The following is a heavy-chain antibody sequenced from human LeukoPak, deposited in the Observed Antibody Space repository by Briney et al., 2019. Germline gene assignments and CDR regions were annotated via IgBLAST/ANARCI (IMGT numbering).Heavy chain of an antibody. V-gene: IGHV3-15*01. CDR3: TTAYDYGDYVWYFDY. Sequence: PGGSLRLSCAASGFTFSSYAMSWVRQAPGKGLERVGRIKSKTDGGTTDYAAPVKGRFTISRDDSKNTLYLQMNSLKTEDTAVYYCTTAYDYGDYVWYFDYWGQGTLVTVSS. J-gene: IGHJ4*02. D-gene: IGHD4-17*01. CDR1: GFTFSSYA. CDR2: IKSKTDGGTT.